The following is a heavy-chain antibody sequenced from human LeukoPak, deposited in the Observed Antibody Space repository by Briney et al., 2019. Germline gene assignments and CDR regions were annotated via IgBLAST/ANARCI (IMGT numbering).Heavy chain of an antibody. CDR1: GFIFSSHG. D-gene: IGHD3-16*02. V-gene: IGHV3-30*03. Sequence: GRSLRLSCAASGFIFSSHGMHWVRQAPGKGLEWVAVISYDGSSEYYADSVQGRFIVSRDNSKNTLFLQMNSLRPEDTAVYYCARSTFGGIIVIGDYWGQGTLVTVS. CDR2: ISYDGSSE. J-gene: IGHJ4*02. CDR3: ARSTFGGIIVIGDY.